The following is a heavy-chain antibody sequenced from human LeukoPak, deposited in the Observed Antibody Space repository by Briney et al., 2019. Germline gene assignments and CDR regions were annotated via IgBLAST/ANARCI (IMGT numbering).Heavy chain of an antibody. CDR2: ISGSGGST. V-gene: IGHV3-23*01. CDR1: GFTFSNYA. CDR3: AKDRGRRGYSYGYPGAFDI. D-gene: IGHD5-18*01. Sequence: PGGSLRLSCAASGFTFSNYATSWVRQAPGKGLEWVSSISGSGGSTYYVDSVKGRLSISRDNFKNAVYLQMNSLRDEDTAVYYCAKDRGRRGYSYGYPGAFDIWGQGTMVTVSS. J-gene: IGHJ3*02.